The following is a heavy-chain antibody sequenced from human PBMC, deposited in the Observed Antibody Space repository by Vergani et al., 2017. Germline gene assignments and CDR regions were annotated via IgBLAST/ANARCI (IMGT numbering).Heavy chain of an antibody. CDR3: ARLRDFWSGYYTGSDAFDI. D-gene: IGHD3-3*01. Sequence: QVQLQESGPGLVKPSETLSLTCAVSGYSISSGYYWGWIRQPPGKDLEWIGSIYHSGSTYYNPSLKSRVTISVDTYKNQFSLNLISVTAAYTAVYYWARLRDFWSGYYTGSDAFDIWGQGTMVTVSS. CDR1: GYSISSGYY. CDR2: IYHSGST. J-gene: IGHJ3*02. V-gene: IGHV4-38-2*01.